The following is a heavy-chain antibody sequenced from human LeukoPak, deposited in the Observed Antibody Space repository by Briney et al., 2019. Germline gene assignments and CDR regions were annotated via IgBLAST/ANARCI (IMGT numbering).Heavy chain of an antibody. Sequence: SETLSLTCTVSGGSINSYYWSWIRQPAGKGLEWIGRIYTSGSSNYNPSLKSRVTLSVDTSKNQFSLKLSSVTAADTAVYYCARDRAGTVLDYWGQGTLVTVSS. D-gene: IGHD6-13*01. V-gene: IGHV4-4*07. CDR3: ARDRAGTVLDY. CDR2: IYTSGSS. J-gene: IGHJ4*02. CDR1: GGSINSYY.